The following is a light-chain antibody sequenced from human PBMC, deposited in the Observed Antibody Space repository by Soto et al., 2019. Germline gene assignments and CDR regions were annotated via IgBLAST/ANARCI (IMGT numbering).Light chain of an antibody. CDR1: QSVTTS. J-gene: IGKJ4*01. CDR3: QHRSSWPSPT. Sequence: EIVLTQSPATLSLSPGDRATLSCRASQSVTTSLAWYQHQPGQAPRLLIYDASTRAAGVPARFSGSGSGTHFTLTISSLEPGDFAVYYCQHRSSWPSPTFGGGTKVDIK. V-gene: IGKV3-11*01. CDR2: DAS.